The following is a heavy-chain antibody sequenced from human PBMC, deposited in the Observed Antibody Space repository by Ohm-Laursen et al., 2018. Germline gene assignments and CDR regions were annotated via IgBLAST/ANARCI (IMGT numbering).Heavy chain of an antibody. V-gene: IGHV3-33*05. D-gene: IGHD3-22*01. CDR2: ISYDGSNK. J-gene: IGHJ4*02. CDR1: GFTFSSYG. CDR3: AKKGYGGSSYYPDY. Sequence: SLRLSCAASGFTFSSYGMHWVRQAPGKGLEWVAVISYDGSNKYYADSVKGRFTISRDNSKSTLYLQMNSLRAEDTAVYYCAKKGYGGSSYYPDYWGQGTLVTVSS.